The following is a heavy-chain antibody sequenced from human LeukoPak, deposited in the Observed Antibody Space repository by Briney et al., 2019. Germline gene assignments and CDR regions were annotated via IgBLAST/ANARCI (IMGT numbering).Heavy chain of an antibody. CDR3: ARGKSAGDWGGVPWQQLVGRNWFDP. J-gene: IGHJ5*02. CDR2: INTSGGST. CDR1: GYTFTSYY. D-gene: IGHD6-13*01. V-gene: IGHV1-46*01. Sequence: ASVKVPCKASGYTFTSYYMHWVRQAPGQGLEWMGIINTSGGSTSYAQTFQGRVTMIRDTSTSTVYMERSSLRSEETAVYYCARGKSAGDWGGVPWQQLVGRNWFDPWGQGTVVTVSS.